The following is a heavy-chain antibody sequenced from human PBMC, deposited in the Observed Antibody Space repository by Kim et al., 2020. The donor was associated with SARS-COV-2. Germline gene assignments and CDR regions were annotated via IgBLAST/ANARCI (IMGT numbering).Heavy chain of an antibody. Sequence: SETLSLTCTVSGGSISSYYWSWIRQPPGKGLEWIGYIYYSGSTNYNPSLKSRVTISVDTSKNQFSRKLSSVPAADTAVYYCARDLYTTSSLYNWFDPWGQGTLVSVSS. CDR3: ARDLYTTSSLYNWFDP. J-gene: IGHJ5*02. CDR1: GGSISSYY. CDR2: IYYSGST. V-gene: IGHV4-59*01. D-gene: IGHD6-6*01.